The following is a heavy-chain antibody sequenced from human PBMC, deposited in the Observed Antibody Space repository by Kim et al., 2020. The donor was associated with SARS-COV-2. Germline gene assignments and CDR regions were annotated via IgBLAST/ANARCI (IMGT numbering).Heavy chain of an antibody. J-gene: IGHJ4*02. D-gene: IGHD2-15*01. CDR2: IYRDGST. Sequence: GGSLRLSCAASGFTVSTNYMSWVRQAPGKGLEWVSVIYRDGSTYDTNSVKSRITNSRDNAKNTLYLQMNSLRAEDTAVYYCAREDSWVWNYWGQGTLVTVSS. CDR3: AREDSWVWNY. CDR1: GFTVSTNY. V-gene: IGHV3-53*01.